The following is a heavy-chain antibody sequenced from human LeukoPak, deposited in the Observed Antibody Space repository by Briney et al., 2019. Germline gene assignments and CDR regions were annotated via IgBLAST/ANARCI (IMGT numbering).Heavy chain of an antibody. CDR3: ASPYSSSWCLDY. J-gene: IGHJ4*02. V-gene: IGHV3-20*04. CDR1: GFTFDDYG. D-gene: IGHD6-13*01. Sequence: PGGSLILSCAASGFTFDDYGMSWVRQAPGKGLEWVSGINWSGGSTGYADSVKGRFTISRDNAKNSLYLQMNSLRAEDTALYYCASPYSSSWCLDYWGQGTLVTVSS. CDR2: INWSGGST.